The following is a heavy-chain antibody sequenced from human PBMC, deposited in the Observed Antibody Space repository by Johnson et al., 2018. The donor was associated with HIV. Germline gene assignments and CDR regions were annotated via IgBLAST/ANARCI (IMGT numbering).Heavy chain of an antibody. CDR3: ARVTHIQLWANDAFDI. D-gene: IGHD5-18*01. CDR2: MSYDGNTN. Sequence: VESGGGVFQPGTSLSLSCPASGFTFRSYSMHRLRQAPGYGLDRVAVMSYDGNTNYSAHSVNVRFPIPTDNSKNTLYLQMNSLRAEDTAVYYCARVTHIQLWANDAFDIWGQGTMVTVSS. CDR1: GFTFRSYS. J-gene: IGHJ3*02. V-gene: IGHV3-30-3*01.